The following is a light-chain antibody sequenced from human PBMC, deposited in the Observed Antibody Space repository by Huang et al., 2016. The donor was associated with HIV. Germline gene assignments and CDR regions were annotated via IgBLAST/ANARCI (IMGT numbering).Light chain of an antibody. CDR3: QQYSSYSSWT. V-gene: IGKV1-5*03. J-gene: IGKJ1*01. CDR2: KAY. CDR1: QSISDW. Sequence: IQMTQSPSTLSAFVGDRITITCRASQSISDWLAWYQQRPGKAPYLLIYKAYNVEDGVSSRFSGSGSGTEFTLTVNNLQPDDSATYYCQQYSSYSSWTFGQGTRVEI.